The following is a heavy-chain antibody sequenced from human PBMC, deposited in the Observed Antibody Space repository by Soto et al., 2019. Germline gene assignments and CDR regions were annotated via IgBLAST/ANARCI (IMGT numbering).Heavy chain of an antibody. CDR1: GFTFNQYS. Sequence: PGGSLRLSCSASGFTFNQYSIQWVRQSPGKGLQFVSTISSNGGGTDYTDSVKGRFTISRDNSKKTLYLQMSRLRPGDTAVYYCVKDLFGMDGWGQGTTVTVSS. J-gene: IGHJ6*02. CDR3: VKDLFGMDG. CDR2: ISSNGGGT. V-gene: IGHV3-64D*06.